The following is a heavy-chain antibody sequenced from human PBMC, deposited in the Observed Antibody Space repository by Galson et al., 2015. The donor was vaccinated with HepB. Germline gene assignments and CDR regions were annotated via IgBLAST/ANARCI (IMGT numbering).Heavy chain of an antibody. CDR3: AKARSRTTVTTPFDY. D-gene: IGHD4-17*01. CDR2: ISGSGGCT. CDR1: GFTFSSYA. V-gene: IGHV3-23*01. Sequence: SLRLSCAASGFTFSSYAMSWVRQAPGKGLEWVSAISGSGGCTYYADSVKGRFTISRDNSKNTLYLQMNSLRAEDTAVYYCAKARSRTTVTTPFDYWGQGTLVTVSS. J-gene: IGHJ4*02.